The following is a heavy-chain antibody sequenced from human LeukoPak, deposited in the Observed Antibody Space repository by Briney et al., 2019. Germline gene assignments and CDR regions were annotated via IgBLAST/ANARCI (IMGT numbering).Heavy chain of an antibody. CDR1: GYSFTSYW. V-gene: IGHV5-51*01. Sequence: GESLKISCKGSGYSFTSYWIGWVRQMPGKGLEWMGIIYPGDSATRYSPSFQGQVTISADKSISTAYLQWSSLKASDTAMYYCARLRDIVVVPAAIVGFAPWGQGTLVTVSS. CDR3: ARLRDIVVVPAAIVGFAP. D-gene: IGHD2-2*01. CDR2: IYPGDSAT. J-gene: IGHJ5*02.